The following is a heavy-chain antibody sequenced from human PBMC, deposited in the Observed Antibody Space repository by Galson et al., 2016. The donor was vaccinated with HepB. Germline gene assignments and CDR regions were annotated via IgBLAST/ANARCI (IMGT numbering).Heavy chain of an antibody. CDR3: ARHQKKPITLFGVVSEYYYCGLDV. Sequence: SETLSLTCTVSGGSISSSAYYWGWIRQPPGKGLEWIGEINLSGRVNYNPSLKGRVSISVDTSENQFSLRLSPVTAADTAVYYCARHQKKPITLFGVVSEYYYCGLDVWGQGTTVTVSS. D-gene: IGHD3-3*01. J-gene: IGHJ6*02. CDR2: INLSGRV. CDR1: GGSISSSAYY. V-gene: IGHV4-39*01.